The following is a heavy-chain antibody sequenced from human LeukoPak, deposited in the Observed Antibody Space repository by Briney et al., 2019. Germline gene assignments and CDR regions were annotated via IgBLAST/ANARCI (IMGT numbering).Heavy chain of an antibody. CDR2: IYYSGST. V-gene: IGHV4-39*01. Sequence: SETLSLTCTVAGGSLSSSSYYWGWLRQPPGRGLEWFGSIYYSGSTYYNPSLKSRVTISVDTSKNQFSLKLSSVTAADTAVYYCARQIPYTAMVGYYFDYWGQGTLVTVSS. D-gene: IGHD5-18*01. J-gene: IGHJ4*02. CDR1: GGSLSSSSYY. CDR3: ARQIPYTAMVGYYFDY.